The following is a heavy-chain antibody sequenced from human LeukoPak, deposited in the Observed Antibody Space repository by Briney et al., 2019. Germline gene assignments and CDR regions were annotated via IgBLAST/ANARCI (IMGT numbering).Heavy chain of an antibody. D-gene: IGHD4/OR15-4a*01. J-gene: IGHJ4*02. Sequence: SETLSLTCAVSGGSISSAYWSWIRQPAGKGLEWIGRVHTSGSTNYNPSLKSRVTMPVDTSKNQFSLKLSSVTAADTAVYYCARDLVLGSPPYFFFDSWGQGTRVTVSS. CDR3: ARDLVLGSPPYFFFDS. CDR1: GGSISSAY. V-gene: IGHV4-4*07. CDR2: VHTSGST.